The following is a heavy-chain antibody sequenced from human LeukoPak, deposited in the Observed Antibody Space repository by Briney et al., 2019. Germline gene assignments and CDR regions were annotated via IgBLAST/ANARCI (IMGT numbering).Heavy chain of an antibody. J-gene: IGHJ4*02. Sequence: GGSLRLSCAASGFTFDDYGMSWVRQAPGKGLEWVSGVNWNGGSTGYADSVKGRFTISRDNAKNSLYLQMNSLRAEDTDLYYCAREVLRFLEWSFWVDWGQGTLVTVSS. V-gene: IGHV3-20*04. CDR1: GFTFDDYG. CDR2: VNWNGGST. CDR3: AREVLRFLEWSFWVD. D-gene: IGHD3-3*01.